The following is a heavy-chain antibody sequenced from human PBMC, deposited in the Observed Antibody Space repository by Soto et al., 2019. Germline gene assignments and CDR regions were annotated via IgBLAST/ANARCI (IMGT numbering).Heavy chain of an antibody. J-gene: IGHJ5*02. CDR3: ARYCSGGSYYLDP. CDR1: GASISVYS. CDR2: IYYSGST. D-gene: IGHD2-15*01. V-gene: IGHV4-59*01. Sequence: SETLSLTCTVSGASISVYSWSWIRQPPGKGLEWIGYIYYSGSTNYNPSLKSRVAISVDTSKNQFSLNLSSVTAADTAVYYCARYCSGGSYYLDPWGQGTLVTVSS.